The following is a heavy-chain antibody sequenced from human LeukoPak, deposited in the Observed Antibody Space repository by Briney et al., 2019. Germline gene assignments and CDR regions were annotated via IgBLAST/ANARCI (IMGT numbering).Heavy chain of an antibody. CDR3: VRSMSGTNDF. CDR2: ISTVGTRT. Sequence: GGSLRLSCAGSGFTFSNFWVHWVRQAPGKGLVWVARISTVGTRTDYADSVRGRFTISRDNAKNTISLQMNSLTAEDTAVYYCVRSMSGTNDFWGQGSVVSVSS. D-gene: IGHD1-1*01. J-gene: IGHJ4*02. CDR1: GFTFSNFW. V-gene: IGHV3-74*01.